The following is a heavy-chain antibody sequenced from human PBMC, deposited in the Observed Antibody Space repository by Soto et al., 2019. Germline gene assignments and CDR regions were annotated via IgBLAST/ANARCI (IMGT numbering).Heavy chain of an antibody. CDR3: ARDLGAYSGSAGGMDV. J-gene: IGHJ6*02. CDR2: ISAYNGNT. V-gene: IGHV1-18*04. D-gene: IGHD5-12*01. CDR1: GYTFTSHG. Sequence: ASVKVSCKASGYTFTSHGISWVRQAPGQGLEWMGWISAYNGNTNYAQKLQGRVTMTTDTSTSPAYMELRSLRSDDTAVYSCARDLGAYSGSAGGMDVWGQGTTVTSP.